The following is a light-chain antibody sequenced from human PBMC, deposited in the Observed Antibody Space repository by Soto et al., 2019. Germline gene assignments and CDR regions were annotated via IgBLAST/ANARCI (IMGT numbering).Light chain of an antibody. Sequence: DIVMTQPPLSSPVSLGQPASISCRSSQGLVHSDGNTYLSWLHQRPGQPPRLLIYKISMRFSGVPDRLSGCGAGTDFTLKISRVEAEDVGVYFSMQATHPPWTLGQGTQVEIK. CDR2: KIS. CDR3: MQATHPPWT. J-gene: IGKJ1*01. CDR1: QGLVHSDGNTY. V-gene: IGKV2-24*01.